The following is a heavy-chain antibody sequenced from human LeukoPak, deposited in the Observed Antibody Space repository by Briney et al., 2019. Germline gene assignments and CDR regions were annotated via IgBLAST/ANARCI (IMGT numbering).Heavy chain of an antibody. J-gene: IGHJ4*02. CDR3: ASRKKGMATAGFDY. D-gene: IGHD5-24*01. Sequence: GESLKISCKGSGYSFTNYWIGWVRQMPGKGLEWMGIIYPGDSDTRYSPSFQGQVTISAEKSVSTAYLQWSSLKASDTAWYYCASRKKGMATAGFDYWGQGTLVTVSS. CDR1: GYSFTNYW. CDR2: IYPGDSDT. V-gene: IGHV5-51*01.